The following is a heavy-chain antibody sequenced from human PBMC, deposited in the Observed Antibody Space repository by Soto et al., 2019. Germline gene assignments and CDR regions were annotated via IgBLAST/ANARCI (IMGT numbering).Heavy chain of an antibody. J-gene: IGHJ4*02. CDR3: AREGFGEPHQDY. V-gene: IGHV3-33*01. CDR2: IWYDGSNK. CDR1: GFTFSSYG. D-gene: IGHD3-10*01. Sequence: QVQLVESGGGVVQPGRSLRLSCAASGFTFSSYGMHWVRQAPGKGLEWVAVIWYDGSNKYYADSVKGRFTISRDNSKNTLYLHMNSLRAEDTAVYYCAREGFGEPHQDYWGQGTLVTVSS.